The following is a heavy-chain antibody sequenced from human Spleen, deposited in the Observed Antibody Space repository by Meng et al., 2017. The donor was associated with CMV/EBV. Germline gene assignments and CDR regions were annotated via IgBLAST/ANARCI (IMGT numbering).Heavy chain of an antibody. J-gene: IGHJ4*02. CDR2: IYSGGST. V-gene: IGHV3-53*01. CDR1: GFTFSNYW. CDR3: ARGRNYQVDFDY. D-gene: IGHD1-7*01. Sequence: GGSLRLSCAASGFTFSNYWMHWVRQAPGKGLGWVSLIYSGGSTYYADSVEGRFTISRDNSKNTLYLQMDSLRLEDTAIYYCARGRNYQVDFDYWGQGTLVTVS.